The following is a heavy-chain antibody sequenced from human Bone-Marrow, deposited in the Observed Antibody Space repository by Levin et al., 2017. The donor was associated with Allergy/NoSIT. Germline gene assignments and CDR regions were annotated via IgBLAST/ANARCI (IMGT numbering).Heavy chain of an antibody. V-gene: IGHV1-2*02. CDR1: GYTFTGYY. D-gene: IGHD2-2*01. CDR2: INPNSGGT. CDR3: AREWGGTGAICSSTSCYLFLGYDDDGMDV. J-gene: IGHJ6*02. Sequence: ASVKVSCKASGYTFTGYYMHWVRQAPGQGLEWMGWINPNSGGTNYAQKFQGRVTMTRDTSISTAYMELSRLRSDDTAVYYCAREWGGTGAICSSTSCYLFLGYDDDGMDVWGQGTTVTVSS.